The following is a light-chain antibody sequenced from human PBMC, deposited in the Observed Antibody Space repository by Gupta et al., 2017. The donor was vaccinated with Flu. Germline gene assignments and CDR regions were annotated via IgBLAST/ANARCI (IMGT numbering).Light chain of an antibody. Sequence: RVTISCSGSSSNIGTNIANWYQHLPGTAPKLLIYGNIKRPSGVPDRFSGSKSGTSASLAISGLQAEDEADYYCAAWDDSRNGWVFGGGTKLTVL. CDR3: AAWDDSRNGWV. V-gene: IGLV1-44*01. CDR1: SSNIGTNI. J-gene: IGLJ3*02. CDR2: GNI.